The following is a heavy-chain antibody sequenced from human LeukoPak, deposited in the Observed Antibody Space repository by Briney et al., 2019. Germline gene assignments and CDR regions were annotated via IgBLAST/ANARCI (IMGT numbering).Heavy chain of an antibody. Sequence: ASVKVSCKASGFRFTSFGVSWVRQAPGQGLEWMGWISNYFGVTHYAEKFEVRVTMTIDTSTATAYMELRSLRYDDTAIYYCARDSDYSGNGNGDWFDPWGQGTVVTVSS. CDR1: GFRFTSFG. CDR3: ARDSDYSGNGNGDWFDP. V-gene: IGHV1-18*04. D-gene: IGHD4-11*01. CDR2: ISNYFGVT. J-gene: IGHJ5*02.